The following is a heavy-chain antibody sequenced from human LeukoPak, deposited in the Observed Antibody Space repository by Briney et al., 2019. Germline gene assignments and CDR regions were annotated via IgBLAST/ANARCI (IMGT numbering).Heavy chain of an antibody. CDR1: GFTFSTYG. CDR3: ARDGGSGWRGTVRF. V-gene: IGHV3-30*03. CDR2: TAFNGSNNDYVT. Sequence: GRSLRPSCAASGFTFSTYGMHWVRQAPGKGLEWVAVTAFNGSNNDYVTSYANSVKGRFTISRDNSKNTLYLQMSSLRAEDTAVYYCARDGGSGWRGTVRFWGQGTMLIVSS. D-gene: IGHD6-19*01. J-gene: IGHJ3*01.